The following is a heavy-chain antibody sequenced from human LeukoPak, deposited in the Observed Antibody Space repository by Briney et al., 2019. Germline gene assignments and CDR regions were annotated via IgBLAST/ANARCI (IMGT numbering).Heavy chain of an antibody. D-gene: IGHD3-3*01. CDR2: INHSGST. Sequence: SETLSLTCAVYGGSFNSHYWSWIRQTPGKGLEWIGEINHSGSTNYNPSLKSRVTMSVDTSKNRFSLKVNSVTAADTAVYYCAKTISLYFYGMDVWGQGTTVTVSS. CDR3: AKTISLYFYGMDV. V-gene: IGHV4-34*01. J-gene: IGHJ6*02. CDR1: GGSFNSHY.